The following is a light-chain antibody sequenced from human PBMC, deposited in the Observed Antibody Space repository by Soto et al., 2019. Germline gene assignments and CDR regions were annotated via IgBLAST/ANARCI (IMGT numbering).Light chain of an antibody. J-gene: IGLJ1*01. V-gene: IGLV2-14*01. Sequence: QSALTQPASVSGSPGQSITISCTGTSSDVGAYNYVSWFQQHPGKAPKLLIYEVTNRPSGVSYRFSGSKSGSTASLTISGLQAEDEADYYCSSYTTSAPYVFGSGTKLTVL. CDR2: EVT. CDR1: SSDVGAYNY. CDR3: SSYTTSAPYV.